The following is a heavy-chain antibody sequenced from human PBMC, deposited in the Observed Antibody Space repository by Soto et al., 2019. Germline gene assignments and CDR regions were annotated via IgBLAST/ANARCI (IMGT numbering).Heavy chain of an antibody. V-gene: IGHV4-30-4*08. CDR3: AREDDGGDRDYYGLDV. J-gene: IGHJ6*02. D-gene: IGHD2-21*02. CDR1: GGSISSEYFH. Sequence: PSETLSLTCAVSGGSISSEYFHWTWIRQSPGKGLEWIGYIHYTGSIMYNPSFKSRLTMAVDTTKNQFSLQLTSVTAADMAVYFCAREDDGGDRDYYGLDVWGQGTTVTVSS. CDR2: IHYTGSI.